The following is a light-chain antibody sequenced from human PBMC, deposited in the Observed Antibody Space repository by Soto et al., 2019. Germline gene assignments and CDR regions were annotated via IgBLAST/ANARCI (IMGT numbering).Light chain of an antibody. J-gene: IGKJ1*01. V-gene: IGKV3-15*01. Sequence: EIVMTQSPATLSVSPGERATLSCRASQSVSSNLAWYQQKPGQAPRLLIYGASTRATGIPARFSGSGSGTEFTPTISSLQSEDVAVYYCQQYNNWPQTFGQGTKVEIK. CDR1: QSVSSN. CDR2: GAS. CDR3: QQYNNWPQT.